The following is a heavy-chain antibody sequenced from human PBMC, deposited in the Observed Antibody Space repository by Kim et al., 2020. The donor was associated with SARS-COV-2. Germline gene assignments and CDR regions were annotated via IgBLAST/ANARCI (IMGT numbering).Heavy chain of an antibody. CDR1: SGSIRSGGYY. V-gene: IGHV4-31*03. CDR3: VRADVDIPTADY. D-gene: IGHD5-12*01. CDR2: IYNSGST. J-gene: IGHJ4*02. Sequence: SETLSLTCTVSSGSIRSGGYYWGWIRQHPGKGLEWIGYIYNSGSTYYNPSFKSRVTISVDTSKKQFSLKQSSVTAADTAVYYCVRADVDIPTADYWGQGTLVTVSS.